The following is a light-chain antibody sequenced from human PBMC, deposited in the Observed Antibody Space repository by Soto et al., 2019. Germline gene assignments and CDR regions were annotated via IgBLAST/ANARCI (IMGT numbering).Light chain of an antibody. CDR2: GAS. Sequence: EIVLTQSPGTLSLSPGERATLSCRASQSVSSSYLAWYQQKPGQAPRLLIYGASSRATGIPDRFGGSGSGTDFTLTISRLEPEDCAVYCCQQYGSSPWTFGQGTKVEIK. CDR3: QQYGSSPWT. V-gene: IGKV3-20*01. CDR1: QSVSSSY. J-gene: IGKJ1*01.